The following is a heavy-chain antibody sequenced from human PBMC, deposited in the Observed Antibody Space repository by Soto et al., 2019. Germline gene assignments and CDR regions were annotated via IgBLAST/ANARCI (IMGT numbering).Heavy chain of an antibody. Sequence: GASVKVSCKASGGTFSSYAISWVRQAPGQGLEWMGGIIPIFGTANYAQKFQGRVTITAGESTSTAYMELSSLRSEDTAVYYCARDKGMATIKVYYYYYGMDVWGQGTTVTVSS. V-gene: IGHV1-69*13. D-gene: IGHD5-12*01. CDR1: GGTFSSYA. CDR2: IIPIFGTA. J-gene: IGHJ6*02. CDR3: ARDKGMATIKVYYYYYGMDV.